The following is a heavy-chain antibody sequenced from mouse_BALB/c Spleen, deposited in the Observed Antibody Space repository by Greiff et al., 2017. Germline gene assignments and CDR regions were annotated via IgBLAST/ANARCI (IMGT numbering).Heavy chain of an antibody. CDR2: INPSTGYT. V-gene: IGHV1-7*01. CDR3: AGSEIYDSNYELYDYAMDY. CDR1: GYTFTSYW. Sequence: VKLQESGAELAKPGASVKMSCKASGYTFTSYWMHWVQQRPGKGLEWIGYINPSTGYTEYNQKFKDKATLTADKSSSTAYMQLSSLTSEDSAVYYCAGSEIYDSNYELYDYAMDYWGQGTSVTVSA. J-gene: IGHJ4*01. D-gene: IGHD2-5*01.